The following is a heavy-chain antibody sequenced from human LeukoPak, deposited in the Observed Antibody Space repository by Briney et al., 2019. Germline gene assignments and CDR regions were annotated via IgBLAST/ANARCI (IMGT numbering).Heavy chain of an antibody. D-gene: IGHD3-10*01. V-gene: IGHV3-13*05. CDR3: ARGTYYGSGSYYYDGLNYYYGMDV. J-gene: IGHJ6*04. CDR1: GFTFSSYD. CDR2: IGTAGDP. Sequence: GGSLRLSCAASGFTFSSYDMHWLRQATGKGLEWVSAIGTAGDPYYPGSVKGRFTISRENAKNSLYLQMNSLRAGDTAVYYCARGTYYGSGSYYYDGLNYYYGMDVWGKGTTVTVSS.